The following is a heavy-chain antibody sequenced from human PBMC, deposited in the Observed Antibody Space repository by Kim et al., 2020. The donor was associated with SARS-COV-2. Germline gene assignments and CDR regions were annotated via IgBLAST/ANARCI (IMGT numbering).Heavy chain of an antibody. D-gene: IGHD2-2*03. V-gene: IGHV7-4-1*02. CDR3: AREASPGDDGFCHGASCYYFDS. CDR1: GYTFTTYA. J-gene: IGHJ4*02. Sequence: ASVKVSCKASGYTFTTYAINWVRQAPGQGLEWMGWISANTGSPTYAQAFTGRFVFSLDTSVSTAYLEINSLKAEDTALYFCAREASPGDDGFCHGASCYYFDSWGPGTLVTVSS. CDR2: ISANTGSP.